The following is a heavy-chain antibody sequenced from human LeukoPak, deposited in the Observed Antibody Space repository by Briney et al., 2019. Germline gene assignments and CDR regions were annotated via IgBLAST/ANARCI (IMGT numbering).Heavy chain of an antibody. CDR2: IARGHTYT. CDR3: ARLRGSGPYYYNGLDV. Sequence: GESLRISCKGSGYSFTSYWITWVRQMPGKGLERMGRIARGHTYTNYCPSFQGHVTLSADKSINTAYLQWSSLKASDTAMYYCARLRGSGPYYYNGLDVWGKGTTVTVSS. V-gene: IGHV5-10-1*01. J-gene: IGHJ6*04. D-gene: IGHD3-10*01. CDR1: GYSFTSYW.